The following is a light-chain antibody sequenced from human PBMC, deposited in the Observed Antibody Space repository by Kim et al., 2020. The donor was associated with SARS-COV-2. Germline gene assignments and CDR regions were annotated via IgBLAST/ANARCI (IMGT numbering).Light chain of an antibody. CDR2: GNN. Sequence: GQVVTICYSRSCSNCGSNYVYWYQQLPGTAPKLLIYGNNQRPSGVPDRFSGSKSGTSASLAISGLRSEDEADYYCAAWDNSLSGRVFGTGTKVTVL. V-gene: IGLV1-47*01. J-gene: IGLJ1*01. CDR1: CSNCGSNY. CDR3: AAWDNSLSGRV.